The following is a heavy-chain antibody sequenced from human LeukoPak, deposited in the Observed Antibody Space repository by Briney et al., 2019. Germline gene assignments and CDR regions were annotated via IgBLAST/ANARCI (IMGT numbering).Heavy chain of an antibody. CDR2: ISSSSTYI. CDR1: GFTFSSYN. D-gene: IGHD6-6*01. Sequence: PGGSLRPSCAASGFTFSSYNMKWVRQAPGKGLEWVSSISSSSTYIYYADSVKGRFTISRDNAKNSLYLQVNTLSAEDTAVYYCARGAARDYMDVWGKGTTVTVSS. CDR3: ARGAARDYMDV. J-gene: IGHJ6*03. V-gene: IGHV3-21*01.